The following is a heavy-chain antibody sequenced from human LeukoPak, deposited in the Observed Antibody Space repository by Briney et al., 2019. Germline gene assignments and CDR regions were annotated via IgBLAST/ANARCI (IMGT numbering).Heavy chain of an antibody. D-gene: IGHD3-22*01. CDR2: IYSGGST. CDR1: GFTVSSNY. Sequence: GGSLRLSCAASGFTVSSNYMSWVRQAPGKGLEWVSVIYSGGSTYYADFVKGRFTISRDNSKNTLYLQMNSLRAEDTAVYYCARANYYDSSGYYSAFDIWGQGTMVTVSS. CDR3: ARANYYDSSGYYSAFDI. V-gene: IGHV3-53*01. J-gene: IGHJ3*02.